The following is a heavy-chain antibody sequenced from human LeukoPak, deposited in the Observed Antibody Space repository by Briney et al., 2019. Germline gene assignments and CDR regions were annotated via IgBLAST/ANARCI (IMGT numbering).Heavy chain of an antibody. Sequence: GGSLRLSGAASGFTFSDYYMSWIRQAPGKGLEWVSYISSSGSTIYYADSAKGRFTISRDNAKNSLYLQMNSLRAEDTAVYFCARDRAVAGLFDYWGQGTLVTVSS. CDR1: GFTFSDYY. D-gene: IGHD6-19*01. CDR3: ARDRAVAGLFDY. CDR2: ISSSGSTI. V-gene: IGHV3-11*04. J-gene: IGHJ4*02.